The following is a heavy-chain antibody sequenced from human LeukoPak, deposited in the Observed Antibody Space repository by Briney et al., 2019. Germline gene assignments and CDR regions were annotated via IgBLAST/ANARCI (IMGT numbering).Heavy chain of an antibody. D-gene: IGHD1-26*01. CDR2: ISSNGGST. Sequence: GGSLRLSCAASGFTFSSYAMHWVRQAPGKGLEYVSAISSNGGSTYYANSVKGRFTISRDNSKNTLYLQMGSLRAEDMAVYYCASEIWGGTDDYWGQGTLVTVSS. CDR1: GFTFSSYA. J-gene: IGHJ4*02. CDR3: ASEIWGGTDDY. V-gene: IGHV3-64*01.